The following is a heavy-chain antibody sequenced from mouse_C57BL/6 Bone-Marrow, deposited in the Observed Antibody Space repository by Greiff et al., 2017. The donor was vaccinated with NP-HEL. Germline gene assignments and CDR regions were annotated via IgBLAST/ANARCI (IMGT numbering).Heavy chain of an antibody. Sequence: DVKLVESGGDLVKPGGSLKLSCAASGFTFSSYGMSWVRQTPDKRLEWVATISSGGSYTYYPDSVKGRFTISRDNAKNTLYLQMSSLKSEDTAMYYCARHGIYYGNFDYWGQGTTLTVSS. D-gene: IGHD2-1*01. V-gene: IGHV5-6*02. J-gene: IGHJ2*01. CDR2: ISSGGSYT. CDR3: ARHGIYYGNFDY. CDR1: GFTFSSYG.